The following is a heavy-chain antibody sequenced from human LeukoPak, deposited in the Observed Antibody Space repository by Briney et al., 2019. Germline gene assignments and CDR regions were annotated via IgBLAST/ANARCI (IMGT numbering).Heavy chain of an antibody. CDR2: TNPNTGNT. J-gene: IGHJ4*02. V-gene: IGHV1-8*03. Sequence: ASVKVSCKASGYTFGTYDINWVRQATGQGLEWMGWTNPNTGNTGYAQKFQGRVTISSNSAITTAYLELSSLRSEDTAVYFCARVLGGCNSIHFYYWGQGTLVTVPS. D-gene: IGHD4-23*01. CDR1: GYTFGTYD. CDR3: ARVLGGCNSIHFYY.